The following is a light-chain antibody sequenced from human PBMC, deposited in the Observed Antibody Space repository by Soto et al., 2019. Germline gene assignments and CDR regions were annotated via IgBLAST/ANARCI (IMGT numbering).Light chain of an antibody. V-gene: IGKV4-1*01. CDR2: WAS. CDR1: QRVLYSSNNKNY. CDR3: QQYYTAPLT. Sequence: DIVMTQPPDSLAVSLGESATINCKSSQRVLYSSNNKNYLAWYQQKSGQPPKLLIYWASTRESGVPDRFSGSGSGADFTLTISSLQAEDVAVYYCQQYYTAPLTFGGGTKGEIK. J-gene: IGKJ4*01.